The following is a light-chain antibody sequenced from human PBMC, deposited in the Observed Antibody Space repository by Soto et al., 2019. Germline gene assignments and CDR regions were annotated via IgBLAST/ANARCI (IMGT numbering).Light chain of an antibody. J-gene: IGLJ1*01. CDR2: QDS. V-gene: IGLV3-1*01. CDR3: ISYTGSSTSYV. CDR1: KLGDKY. Sequence: ELTQPPSVSVSPGQTASITCSGDKLGDKYACWYQQKPGQSPVLVIYQDSKRPSGIPERFSGSNSGNTATLTISGTQAMDEADYYCISYTGSSTSYVFGSGTKVTVL.